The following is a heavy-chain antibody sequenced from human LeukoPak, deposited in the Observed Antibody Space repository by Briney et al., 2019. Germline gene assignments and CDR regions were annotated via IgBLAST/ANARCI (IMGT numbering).Heavy chain of an antibody. CDR3: ARAHYPYSGYEPFDY. CDR1: GGSISSGGYY. CDR2: IYYSGST. D-gene: IGHD5-12*01. Sequence: SETLSLTCTVSGGSISSGGYYWSWIRLHPGKGLEWIGYIYYSGSTYYNPSLKSRVTIPVDTSKNQFSLKLSSVTAADTAVYYCARAHYPYSGYEPFDYWGQGTLVTVSS. J-gene: IGHJ4*02. V-gene: IGHV4-31*03.